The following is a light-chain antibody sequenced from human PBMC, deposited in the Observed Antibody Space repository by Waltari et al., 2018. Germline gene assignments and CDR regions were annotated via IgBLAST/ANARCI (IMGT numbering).Light chain of an antibody. Sequence: QLVLTQSPSASASLGVSSKLPYTLSSGHSSNIIVSLPQQPERGPRYFMTVNSDGTHSKGDDIPDRCSGSSSGAERYLTISSLQSEDEADYYCQTGGHGTWVFGGGTKVTVL. CDR3: QTGGHGTWV. V-gene: IGLV4-69*01. J-gene: IGLJ3*02. CDR1: SGHSSNI. CDR2: VNSDGTH.